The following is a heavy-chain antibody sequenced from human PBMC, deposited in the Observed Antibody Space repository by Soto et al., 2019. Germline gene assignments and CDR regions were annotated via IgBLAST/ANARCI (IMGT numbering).Heavy chain of an antibody. Sequence: GASVKVSCKASGFTFTNSAVQRVRQARGQRLEWIGWIVVGSGNTNYAQKFQERVTITRDMSTSTAYMELSSLRSEDTAVYYCALVPLDYWGQGTLVTVSS. D-gene: IGHD6-13*01. CDR1: GFTFTNSA. V-gene: IGHV1-58*01. CDR3: ALVPLDY. CDR2: IVVGSGNT. J-gene: IGHJ4*02.